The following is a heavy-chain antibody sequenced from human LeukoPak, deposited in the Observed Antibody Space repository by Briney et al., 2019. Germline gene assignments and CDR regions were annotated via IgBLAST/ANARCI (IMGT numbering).Heavy chain of an antibody. J-gene: IGHJ4*02. CDR3: AKDREILGSYHDY. V-gene: IGHV3-30*02. Sequence: GGSLRLSCAASGFTFSSYAMNWVRQAPGKGLEWVAFIRYDGRNKNYADSVKGRFTISRDNSKNTLYLQMNSLRAEDTAVYYCAKDREILGSYHDYWGQGTLVTVSS. D-gene: IGHD1-26*01. CDR1: GFTFSSYA. CDR2: IRYDGRNK.